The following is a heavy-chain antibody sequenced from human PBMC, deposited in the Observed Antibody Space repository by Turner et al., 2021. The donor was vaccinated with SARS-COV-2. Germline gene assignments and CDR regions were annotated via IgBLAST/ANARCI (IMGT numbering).Heavy chain of an antibody. V-gene: IGHV4-59*01. CDR1: GDSMSNYY. CDR2: IHISGIT. Sequence: QVQLQESGPGLMKPSAALSLTCPVFGDSMSNYYWSWIRQPPGQGLEWLGNIHISGITNYNPSLKSRRVISIDTSKNQFSLNLTSVTAADTAIYYCARAYRGAITSLGYWGQGTLVTVAS. D-gene: IGHD3-16*02. J-gene: IGHJ4*02. CDR3: ARAYRGAITSLGY.